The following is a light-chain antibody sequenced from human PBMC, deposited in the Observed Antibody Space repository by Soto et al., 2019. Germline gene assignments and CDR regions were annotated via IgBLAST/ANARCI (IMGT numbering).Light chain of an antibody. J-gene: IGLJ1*01. CDR2: DVS. V-gene: IGLV2-14*01. Sequence: QSVLTQPASVSGSPGQSITISCTGTSSDVGDYNYVSWYQQHPGKAPKHMLYDVSNRPSGISNRFSGSKSGNTASLTISGLQAEEEADYYCSSYTSSSTLFGTGTKVTVL. CDR3: SSYTSSSTL. CDR1: SSDVGDYNY.